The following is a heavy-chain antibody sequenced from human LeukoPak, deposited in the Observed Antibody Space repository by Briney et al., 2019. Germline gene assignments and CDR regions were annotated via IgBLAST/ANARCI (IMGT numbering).Heavy chain of an antibody. Sequence: PSETLSLTCTVSGYSISSGYYWGWIRQPPGGGLEWIGSIFYTGSTNYNPSLKSRVTLSVDTSKNHSSLNLSSVTAADTAVYYCVRGRSISDRWGQGIPVTVSS. CDR1: GYSISSGYY. J-gene: IGHJ5*02. V-gene: IGHV4-38-2*02. CDR3: VRGRSISDR. D-gene: IGHD2/OR15-2a*01. CDR2: IFYTGST.